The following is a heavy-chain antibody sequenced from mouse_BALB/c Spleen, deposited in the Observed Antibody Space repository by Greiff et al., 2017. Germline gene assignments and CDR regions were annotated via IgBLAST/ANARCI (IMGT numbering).Heavy chain of an antibody. J-gene: IGHJ1*01. CDR1: GYSFTNYL. Sequence: QVQLKESGAELVRPGTSVKVSCKASGYSFTNYLIEWVKQRPGQGLEWIGVINPGSGGTNYNEKFKGKATLTADKSSSTAYMQLSSLTSDDSAVYFCARSCYYYGSSYFDVWGAGTTVTVSS. CDR2: INPGSGGT. V-gene: IGHV1-54*01. D-gene: IGHD1-1*01. CDR3: ARSCYYYGSSYFDV.